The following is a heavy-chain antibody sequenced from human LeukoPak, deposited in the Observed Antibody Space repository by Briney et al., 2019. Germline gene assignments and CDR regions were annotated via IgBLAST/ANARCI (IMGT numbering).Heavy chain of an antibody. V-gene: IGHV3-33*01. D-gene: IGHD2-8*01. J-gene: IGHJ4*02. CDR3: ARENGHFDY. CDR1: GFTLSSYG. CDR2: IWYDGSNK. Sequence: GGSLRLSCAASGFTLSSYGMHWVRQAPGKGLEWVAVIWYDGSNKEYADSVKGRFTISRGNSKNTLYLEMNSLRAEDTAVYYCARENGHFDYWGQGTLSPSPQ.